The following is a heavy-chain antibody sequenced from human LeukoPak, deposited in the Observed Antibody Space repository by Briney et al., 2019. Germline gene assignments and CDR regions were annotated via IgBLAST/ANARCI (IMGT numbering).Heavy chain of an antibody. J-gene: IGHJ6*02. CDR2: ISYDGSNK. Sequence: GGSLRLSCAASGFTFSSYGMHWVRQAPGKGLEWVAVISYDGSNKYCADSVKGRFTISRDNSKNTLYLQMNSLRAEDTAVYYCAKNSPGVTIFGVVISNYYYYGMDVWGQGTTVTVSS. CDR1: GFTFSSYG. CDR3: AKNSPGVTIFGVVISNYYYYGMDV. V-gene: IGHV3-30*18. D-gene: IGHD3-3*01.